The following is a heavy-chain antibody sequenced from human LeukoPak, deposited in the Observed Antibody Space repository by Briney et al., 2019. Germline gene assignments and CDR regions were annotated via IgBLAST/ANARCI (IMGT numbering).Heavy chain of an antibody. CDR3: ARRGPARYYDFWSGYPPPEDYYYYYMDV. CDR2: IYYSGST. V-gene: IGHV4-39*07. Sequence: PSEILSLTCTVSGYSISSGSYYWGWIRQPPGKGLEWIGSIYYSGSTYYNPSLKSRVTISVDTSKNQFSLKLRSVTAADTAVYYCARRGPARYYDFWSGYPPPEDYYYYYMDVWGKGTTVTVSS. D-gene: IGHD3-3*01. J-gene: IGHJ6*03. CDR1: GYSISSGSYY.